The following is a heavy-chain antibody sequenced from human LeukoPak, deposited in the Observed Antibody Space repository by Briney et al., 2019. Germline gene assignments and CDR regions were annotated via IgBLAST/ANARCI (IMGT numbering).Heavy chain of an antibody. V-gene: IGHV3-43*02. CDR2: ISGNGGST. Sequence: GGSLRLSCAASGFTFDDYAMHWVRQAPGKGLEWVSLISGNGGSTYYADSVKGRFTISRDNSKNSLYLQMNSLRTEDTALYYCAIPYRSGWPNWFDPWGQGTLVTVSS. D-gene: IGHD6-25*01. CDR3: AIPYRSGWPNWFDP. J-gene: IGHJ5*02. CDR1: GFTFDDYA.